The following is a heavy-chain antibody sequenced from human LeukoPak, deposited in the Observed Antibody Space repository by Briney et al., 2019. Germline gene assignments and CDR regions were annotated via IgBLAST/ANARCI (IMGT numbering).Heavy chain of an antibody. V-gene: IGHV3-7*01. CDR2: IKQDGSEK. CDR3: AREATVTTDVDAFDI. Sequence: GGSLRLSCAAYGFTFGSYWMSWVRQAPGKGLEWVANIKQDGSEKYYVDSVKGRFTISRDNAKNSLYLQMNSLRAEDTAVYYCAREATVTTDVDAFDIWGQGTMVTVSS. J-gene: IGHJ3*02. CDR1: GFTFGSYW. D-gene: IGHD4-17*01.